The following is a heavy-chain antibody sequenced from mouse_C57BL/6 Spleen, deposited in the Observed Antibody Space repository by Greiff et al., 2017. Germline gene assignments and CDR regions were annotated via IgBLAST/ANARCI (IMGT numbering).Heavy chain of an antibody. V-gene: IGHV5-16*01. J-gene: IGHJ3*01. CDR3: ARADSEEAWFAY. CDR1: GFTFSDYY. D-gene: IGHD2-12*01. CDR2: INYDGSST. Sequence: EVQLVESEGGLVQPGSSMKLSCTASGFTFSDYYMAWVRQVPEKGLEWVANINYDGSSTYYLDSLKSRFIISRDNAKNILYLQMSSLKSEDTATYYCARADSEEAWFAYWGQGTLVTVSA.